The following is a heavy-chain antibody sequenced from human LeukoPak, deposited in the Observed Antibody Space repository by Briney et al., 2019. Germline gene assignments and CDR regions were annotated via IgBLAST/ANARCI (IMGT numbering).Heavy chain of an antibody. CDR2: IYHSGST. CDR1: GGSISSGGYY. D-gene: IGHD4-11*01. V-gene: IGHV4-30-2*01. CDR3: ARAGQGLQSYYYYYMDV. Sequence: PSETLSLTCTVSGGSISSGGYYWSWIRQPPGKGLEWIGYIYHSGSTYYNPSLKSRVTISVDRSKNQFSLKLSSVTAADTAVYYCARAGQGLQSYYYYYMDVWGKGTTVTVSS. J-gene: IGHJ6*03.